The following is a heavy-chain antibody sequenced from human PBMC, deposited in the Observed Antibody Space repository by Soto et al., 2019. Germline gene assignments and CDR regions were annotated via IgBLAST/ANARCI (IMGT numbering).Heavy chain of an antibody. Sequence: SETLSLTCTVSGGSISSGGYYWSWIRQHPGKGLEWIGYIYYSGSTYYNPSLKSRVTISVDTSKNQFSLKLSSVTAAHTAVYYCATDLGLLDGAGRYPYHYYCCMLVWGPET. CDR1: GGSISSGGYY. CDR3: ATDLGLLDGAGRYPYHYYCCMLV. D-gene: IGHD1-7*01. CDR2: IYYSGST. V-gene: IGHV4-31*03. J-gene: IGHJ6*02.